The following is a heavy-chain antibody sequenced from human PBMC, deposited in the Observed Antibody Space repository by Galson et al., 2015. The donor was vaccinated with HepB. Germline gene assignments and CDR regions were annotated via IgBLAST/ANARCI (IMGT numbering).Heavy chain of an antibody. J-gene: IGHJ5*02. V-gene: IGHV3-73*01. CDR3: ARLSTGGALNWFDP. D-gene: IGHD1-14*01. CDR1: GFTFSGSD. Sequence: SLRLSCAASGFTFSGSDVHWVRQASGKGLEWVGHIRGKPNNYATAYAASVKGRFTISRDDSETTAYLQMSTLRTDDTAVYYCARLSTGGALNWFDPWGQGTLVAVSS. CDR2: IRGKPNNYAT.